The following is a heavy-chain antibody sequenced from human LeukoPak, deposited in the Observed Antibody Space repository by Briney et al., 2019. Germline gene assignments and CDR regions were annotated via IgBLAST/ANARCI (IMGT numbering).Heavy chain of an antibody. CDR1: GFTFSSYA. CDR3: AKEPRYDILTRHDAFDM. V-gene: IGHV3-23*01. Sequence: PGGSLRLSCAASGFTFSSYAMSWVRQAPGKGLEWVSAISGSGGSTSYADSVKGRFTISRDNSKNTLYLQMNSLRAEDTAIYYCAKEPRYDILTRHDAFDMWGQGTMVTVSS. D-gene: IGHD3-9*01. J-gene: IGHJ3*02. CDR2: ISGSGGST.